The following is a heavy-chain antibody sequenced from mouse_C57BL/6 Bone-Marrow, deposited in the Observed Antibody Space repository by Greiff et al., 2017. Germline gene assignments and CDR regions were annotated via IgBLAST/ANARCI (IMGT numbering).Heavy chain of an antibody. CDR1: GYTFTSYW. CDR3: ARLLPPFAY. V-gene: IGHV1-7*01. D-gene: IGHD1-1*01. CDR2: INPSSGYT. Sequence: LQESGAELAKPGASVKLSCKASGYTFTSYWMHWVKQRPGQGLEWIGYINPSSGYTKYNQKFKDKATFTADKSSSTAYMQLSSLTYEDSAVYYCARLLPPFAYWGQGTLVTVSA. J-gene: IGHJ3*01.